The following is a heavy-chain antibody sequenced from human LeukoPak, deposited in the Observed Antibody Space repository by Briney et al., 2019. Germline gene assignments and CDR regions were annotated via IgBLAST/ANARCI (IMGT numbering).Heavy chain of an antibody. J-gene: IGHJ4*02. Sequence: GGSLRLSCVASGFTFTIYTMNWVRQAPGKGLEWVSSISSSSGFINYADSVRGRFTISRDNAKKSLYLQMNSLRAEDTAVYYCARNWRSSSSHFDYWGQGTRVTVSS. D-gene: IGHD6-6*01. CDR2: ISSSSGFI. V-gene: IGHV3-21*01. CDR1: GFTFTIYT. CDR3: ARNWRSSSSHFDY.